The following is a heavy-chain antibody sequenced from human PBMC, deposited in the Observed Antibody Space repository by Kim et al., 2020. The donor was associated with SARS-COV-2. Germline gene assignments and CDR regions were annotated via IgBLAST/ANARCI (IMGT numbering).Heavy chain of an antibody. Sequence: GGSLRLSCAASGFTFSSYGMHWVRQAPGKGLEWVAVISYDGSNKYYADSVKGRFTISRDNSKNTLYLQMNSLRAEDTAVYYCARDLLAVAGTFTGWYYYYYYGMDVWGQGTTVTVSS. D-gene: IGHD6-19*01. V-gene: IGHV3-33*05. J-gene: IGHJ6*02. CDR2: ISYDGSNK. CDR1: GFTFSSYG. CDR3: ARDLLAVAGTFTGWYYYYYYGMDV.